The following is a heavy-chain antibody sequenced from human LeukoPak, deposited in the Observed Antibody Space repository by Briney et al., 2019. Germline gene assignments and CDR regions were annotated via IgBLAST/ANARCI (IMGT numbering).Heavy chain of an antibody. CDR3: ARGRRIAAAGGTAPCDY. J-gene: IGHJ4*02. CDR2: INGDGSTL. D-gene: IGHD6-13*01. Sequence: GGSLRLSCAASGFIFSRYWMHWVRQAPGKGLVWVSRINGDGSTLSYADSVKGRLTISRDNAKNTLYLRMNSLRAEDTAVYYCARGRRIAAAGGTAPCDYWGQGTLVTVSS. CDR1: GFIFSRYW. V-gene: IGHV3-74*01.